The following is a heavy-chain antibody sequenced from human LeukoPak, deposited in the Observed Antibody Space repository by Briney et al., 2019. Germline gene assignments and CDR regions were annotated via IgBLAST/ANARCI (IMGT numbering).Heavy chain of an antibody. D-gene: IGHD6-19*01. CDR3: AKGGWLDDY. V-gene: IGHV3-23*01. J-gene: IGHJ4*02. CDR2: ISGSGGST. CDR1: GFTFTSYA. Sequence: GGSLRLSCAASGFTFTSYAMSWVRQDPGKGLEWVSTISGSGGSTSYADSVKGRFTISRDNSKNTLYVQMNSLRAEDTAVYYCAKGGWLDDYWGQGTLVTVSS.